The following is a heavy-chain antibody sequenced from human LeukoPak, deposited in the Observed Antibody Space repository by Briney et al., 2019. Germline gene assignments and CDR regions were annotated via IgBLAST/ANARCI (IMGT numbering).Heavy chain of an antibody. V-gene: IGHV1-46*03. CDR1: GYTFTSYY. J-gene: IGHJ4*02. D-gene: IGHD1-26*01. CDR2: INPSGGST. Sequence: VASVKVSCKASGYTFTSYYMHWVRQAPGQGLEWMGIINPSGGSTSYAQKFQGRVTMTRDTSTSTVYMELSSLRSEDTAVYYCARAKEIVGATSSFDYWGQGTLVTVSS. CDR3: ARAKEIVGATSSFDY.